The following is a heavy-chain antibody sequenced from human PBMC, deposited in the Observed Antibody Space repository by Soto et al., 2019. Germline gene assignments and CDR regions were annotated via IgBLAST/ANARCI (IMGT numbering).Heavy chain of an antibody. CDR1: GGSISSYY. CDR2: IYYSGST. V-gene: IGHV4-59*08. J-gene: IGHJ3*02. Sequence: SETLSLTCTVSGGSISSYYWSWIRQPPGKGLEWIGYIYYSGSTNYNPSLKSRVTISVDTSKNQFSLKLSSVTAADTAVYYCASQLAMVAPDAFDIWGQGTMVTVSS. CDR3: ASQLAMVAPDAFDI. D-gene: IGHD2-15*01.